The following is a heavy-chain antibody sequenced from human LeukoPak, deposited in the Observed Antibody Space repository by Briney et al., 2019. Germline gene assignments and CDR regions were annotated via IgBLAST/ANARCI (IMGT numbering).Heavy chain of an antibody. CDR1: GYSISSGYY. Sequence: SETLSLTCTVSGYSISSGYYWGWIRQPPGKGLEWIGSIYHSGSTYYNPSLKSRVTISVDTSKNQFSLKLSSVTAADTAVYYCARIAPVNYGDYLSRNWFDPWGQGTLVTVSS. CDR2: IYHSGST. V-gene: IGHV4-38-2*02. D-gene: IGHD4-17*01. CDR3: ARIAPVNYGDYLSRNWFDP. J-gene: IGHJ5*02.